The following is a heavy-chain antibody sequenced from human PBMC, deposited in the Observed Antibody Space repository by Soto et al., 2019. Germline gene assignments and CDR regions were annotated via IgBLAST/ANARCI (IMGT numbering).Heavy chain of an antibody. Sequence: ASVKVSWKASGYSFTTYGITWLRQAPGQGLEWMGWISAYDGSTNYAQKLLGRVSMTTESSTNTAYMELRSLRSDDTAVYYYARDPATAYSSSSFDYWGQGTLVTVSS. CDR1: GYSFTTYG. J-gene: IGHJ4*02. V-gene: IGHV1-18*04. CDR3: ARDPATAYSSSSFDY. CDR2: ISAYDGST. D-gene: IGHD6-6*01.